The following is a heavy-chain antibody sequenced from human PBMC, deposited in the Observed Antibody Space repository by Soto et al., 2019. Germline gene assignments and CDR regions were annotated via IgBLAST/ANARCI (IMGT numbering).Heavy chain of an antibody. J-gene: IGHJ6*02. Sequence: QVQLVESGGGVVQPGRSLRLSCAASGFTFSSYGMHWVRQAPGKGLEWVAVISYDGSNKYYADSVKGRFTISRDNSKNTLYLQMNSLRAEDTAVYYCAKDDSASSGWYGSYYYYYGMDVWGQGTTVTVSS. V-gene: IGHV3-30*18. CDR1: GFTFSSYG. CDR3: AKDDSASSGWYGSYYYYYGMDV. CDR2: ISYDGSNK. D-gene: IGHD6-19*01.